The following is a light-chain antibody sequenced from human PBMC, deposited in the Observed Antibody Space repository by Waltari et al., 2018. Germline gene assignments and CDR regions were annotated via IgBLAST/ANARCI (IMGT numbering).Light chain of an antibody. V-gene: IGLV2-8*01. CDR1: SSDIGGYNR. CDR2: EVS. CDR3: SSYSGSNTYVL. J-gene: IGLJ2*01. Sequence: QAALTQPPSMSGSPGQSVTISCTGTSSDIGGYNRVSWYQQPPGQAPKLMIYEVSQRPSGVSDRFSGSKSGNTASLTISGLHAEDEADYYGSSYSGSNTYVLFGGGTRLTVL.